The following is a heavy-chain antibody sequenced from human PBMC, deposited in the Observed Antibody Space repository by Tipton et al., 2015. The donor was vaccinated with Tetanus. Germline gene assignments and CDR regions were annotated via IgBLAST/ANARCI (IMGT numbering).Heavy chain of an antibody. V-gene: IGHV4-4*07. CDR2: IYTSGST. J-gene: IGHJ5*02. CDR3: AREDYYGSGSSYNWFDP. D-gene: IGHD3-10*01. CDR1: GGSINNYY. Sequence: TLSLTCTVSGGSINNYYWSWIRQPAGKGLEWIGRIYTSGSTNYNPSLKSRVTMSVDTSKNRFSLKLSSVTAADTAVYSCAREDYYGSGSSYNWFDPWGQGTLVTVSS.